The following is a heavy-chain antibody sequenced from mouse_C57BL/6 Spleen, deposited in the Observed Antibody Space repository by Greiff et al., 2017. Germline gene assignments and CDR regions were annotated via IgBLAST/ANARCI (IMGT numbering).Heavy chain of an antibody. CDR1: GYAFSSYW. Sequence: QVQLQQSGAELVKPGASVKISCKASGYAFSSYWMNWVKQRPGKGLEWIGQIYPGDGDTNYNGKFKGKATLTADKSSSTAYMQLSSLTSEDSAVYFCARSDTTVGDFDYWGQGTTLTVSS. D-gene: IGHD1-1*01. CDR2: IYPGDGDT. V-gene: IGHV1-80*01. CDR3: ARSDTTVGDFDY. J-gene: IGHJ2*01.